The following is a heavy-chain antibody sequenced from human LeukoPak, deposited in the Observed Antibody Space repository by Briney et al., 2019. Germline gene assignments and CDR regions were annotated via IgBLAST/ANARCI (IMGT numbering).Heavy chain of an antibody. CDR3: ARARSHSSGWNF. CDR2: IYYSGST. CDR1: GGSISSSSYY. J-gene: IGHJ4*02. Sequence: SETLSLTCTVSGGSISSSSYYWGWIRQPPGKGLEWIGSIYYSGSTYYNPSLKSRVTISVDTSKNQFSLKLSSVTAADTAVYYCARARSHSSGWNFWGQGTLVTVSS. D-gene: IGHD6-19*01. V-gene: IGHV4-39*01.